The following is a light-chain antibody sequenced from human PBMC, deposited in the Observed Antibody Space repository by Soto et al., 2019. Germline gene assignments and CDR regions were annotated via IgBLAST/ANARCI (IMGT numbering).Light chain of an antibody. CDR2: QVS. CDR1: TRDVGGHNS. J-gene: IGLJ1*01. Sequence: QAALTQPASVSGSPGQSITISCTGTTRDVGGHNSVSWFQQHPGKAPKLIIYQVSSRPSDISNRFSGSKSGNTASLTISGLQAEDEADYYCNSYSSDITPYVFGTGTKVTVL. V-gene: IGLV2-14*01. CDR3: NSYSSDITPYV.